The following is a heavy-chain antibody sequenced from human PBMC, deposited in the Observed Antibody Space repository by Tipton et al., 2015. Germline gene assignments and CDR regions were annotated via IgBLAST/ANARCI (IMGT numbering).Heavy chain of an antibody. CDR3: ARSSPRVVVPATADGVFDI. D-gene: IGHD2-2*01. CDR2: IFPGDSDA. J-gene: IGHJ3*02. Sequence: QLVQSGAEMKKPGESLKISCRASGYTFTRHWIAWVRQMPGKGPEWLGIIFPGDSDARYSPSFQGQVTFSADKSITTAYLQWSSLRTSDTAMYYCARSSPRVVVPATADGVFDIWGQGTTVTVS. CDR1: GYTFTRHW. V-gene: IGHV5-51*01.